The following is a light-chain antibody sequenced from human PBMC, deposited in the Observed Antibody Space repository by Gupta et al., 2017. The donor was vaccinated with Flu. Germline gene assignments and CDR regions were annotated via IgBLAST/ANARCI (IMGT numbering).Light chain of an antibody. CDR2: GNS. CDR1: SSNIGAGYD. Sequence: SVLSPPPSVSGAPGPRVTVSCTGSSSNIGAGYDVHWYQQLPGTAPKLLIYGNSNRPSGVPDRFSGSKSGTSASLAITGLQAEDEADYYCQSYDSSLSGYVFGTGTKVTVL. CDR3: QSYDSSLSGYV. J-gene: IGLJ1*01. V-gene: IGLV1-40*01.